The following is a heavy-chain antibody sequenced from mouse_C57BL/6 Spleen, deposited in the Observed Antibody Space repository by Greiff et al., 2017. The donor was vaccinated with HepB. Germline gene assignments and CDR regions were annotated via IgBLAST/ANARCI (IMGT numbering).Heavy chain of an antibody. V-gene: IGHV1-75*01. CDR2: IFPGSGST. D-gene: IGHD2-10*01. Sequence: QVQLQQSGPELVKPGASVKISCKASGYTFTDYYINWVKQRPGQGLEWIGWIFPGSGSTYYNEKFKGKATLTVDKSSSTAYMLLSSLTSEDSAVYFCARRPYYGNLYYAMDYWGQGTSVTVSS. CDR3: ARRPYYGNLYYAMDY. J-gene: IGHJ4*01. CDR1: GYTFTDYY.